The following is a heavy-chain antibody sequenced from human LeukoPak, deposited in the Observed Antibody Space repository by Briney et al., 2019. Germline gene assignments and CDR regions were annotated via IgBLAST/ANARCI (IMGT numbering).Heavy chain of an antibody. CDR1: GFTFSSYA. D-gene: IGHD3-16*01. CDR3: AKEGTFPLGLWDNFDY. V-gene: IGHV3-23*01. CDR2: ISGSGGST. Sequence: GGSLRLSCAASGFTFSSYAMSWVRQAPGKGLEWVSAISGSGGSTYYADSVKGRFTISRDNSKNTLYLQMNSLRAEDTAVYYCAKEGTFPLGLWDNFDYWGQGTLVTVSP. J-gene: IGHJ4*02.